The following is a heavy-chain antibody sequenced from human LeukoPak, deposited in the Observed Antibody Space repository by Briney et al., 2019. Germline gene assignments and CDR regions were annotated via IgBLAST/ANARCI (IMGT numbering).Heavy chain of an antibody. CDR2: IYYSGST. CDR1: GGSISSSSYY. Sequence: SETLSLTCTVSGGSISSSSYYWGWIRQPPGKGLEWIGSIYYSGSTYYNPSLKSRVTISVDTSKNQFSLKLSSVTAADTAVYYCARPGYYDSSGAFDIWGQGTMVTVSS. J-gene: IGHJ3*02. D-gene: IGHD3-22*01. CDR3: ARPGYYDSSGAFDI. V-gene: IGHV4-39*07.